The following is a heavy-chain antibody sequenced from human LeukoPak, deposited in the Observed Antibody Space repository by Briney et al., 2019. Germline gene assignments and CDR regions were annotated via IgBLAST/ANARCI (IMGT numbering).Heavy chain of an antibody. J-gene: IGHJ4*02. CDR3: ARDYGSGSYPPIQIDY. Sequence: PGGSLRLSCAASEFTFSSYGMHWVRQAPGKGLEWVAVISYDGSAEYYVDSVKGRFTISRDNSKNTLYLQMNSLRAEDTAVYYCARDYGSGSYPPIQIDYWGQGTLVTVSS. V-gene: IGHV3-30*03. CDR1: EFTFSSYG. CDR2: ISYDGSAE. D-gene: IGHD3-10*01.